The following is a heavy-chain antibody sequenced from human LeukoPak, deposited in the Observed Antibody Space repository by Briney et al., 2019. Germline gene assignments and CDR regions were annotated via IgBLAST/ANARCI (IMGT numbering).Heavy chain of an antibody. D-gene: IGHD3-3*01. CDR2: VSGSGGTT. CDR3: AKANYDFWSGYLNWFDP. Sequence: GGSLRLSCAASGFTFSSYAMSWVRQAPGKGLEWVSAVSGSGGTTYYADSVKGRFTISRDNSKNTLYLQMNSLRGEDTAVYYCAKANYDFWSGYLNWFDPWGQGTLVTVSS. CDR1: GFTFSSYA. V-gene: IGHV3-23*01. J-gene: IGHJ5*02.